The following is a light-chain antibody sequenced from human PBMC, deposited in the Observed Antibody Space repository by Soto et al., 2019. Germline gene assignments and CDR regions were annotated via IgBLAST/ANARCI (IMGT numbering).Light chain of an antibody. J-gene: IGLJ1*01. CDR2: NNN. V-gene: IGLV1-44*01. CDR3: AAWDDSLNGMV. Sequence: QSVLTKQPSAYGTPGQRVHISCSGSSYNIGSNTVNWYQQLPGTAPKLLIYNNNQRPSGVPDRFSGSKSGTSASLAISGLQSEDEADYYCAAWDDSLNGMVFGTGTKVTVL. CDR1: SYNIGSNT.